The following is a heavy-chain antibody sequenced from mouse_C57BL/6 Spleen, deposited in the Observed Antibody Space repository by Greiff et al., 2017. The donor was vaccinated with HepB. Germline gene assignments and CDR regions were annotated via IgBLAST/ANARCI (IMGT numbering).Heavy chain of an antibody. CDR1: GYAFTNYL. J-gene: IGHJ4*01. Sequence: VKLQESGAELVRPGTSVKVSCKASGYAFTNYLIERVKQRPGQGLEWIGVINPGSGGTNYNEKFKGKATLTADKSSSTAYMQLSSLTSEDSAVYFCAREETTAMDYWGQGTSVTVSS. D-gene: IGHD2-13*01. V-gene: IGHV1-54*01. CDR3: AREETTAMDY. CDR2: INPGSGGT.